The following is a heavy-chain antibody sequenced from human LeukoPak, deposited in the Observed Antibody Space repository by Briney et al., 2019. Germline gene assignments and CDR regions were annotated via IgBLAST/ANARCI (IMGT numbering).Heavy chain of an antibody. CDR1: GYSISSGYY. CDR2: IYHSGST. V-gene: IGHV4-38-2*02. D-gene: IGHD3-10*01. Sequence: SETLSLTCTVSGYSISSGYYWGWIRQPPGKGLEWIGSIYHSGSTYYNPSLKSRVTISVGTSKNQFSLKLSSVTAADTAVYYCASYTMVRGVDYWGQGTLVTVSS. J-gene: IGHJ4*02. CDR3: ASYTMVRGVDY.